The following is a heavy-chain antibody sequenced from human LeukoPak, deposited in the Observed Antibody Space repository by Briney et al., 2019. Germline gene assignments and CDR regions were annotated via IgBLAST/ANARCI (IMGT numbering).Heavy chain of an antibody. J-gene: IGHJ4*02. CDR3: ASRAFNGGYNLPFDY. Sequence: ASVKVSCKASGGTFSSYAISWVRQAPGQGLEWMGGIIPIFGTANYAQKFQGRVTITADESTSTAYMELSSLRSEDTAVYYCASRAFNGGYNLPFDYWGQGTLVTVSS. CDR1: GGTFSSYA. CDR2: IIPIFGTA. D-gene: IGHD1-1*01. V-gene: IGHV1-69*13.